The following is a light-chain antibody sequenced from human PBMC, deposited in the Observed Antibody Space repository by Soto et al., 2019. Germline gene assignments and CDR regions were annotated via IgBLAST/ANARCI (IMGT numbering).Light chain of an antibody. J-gene: IGLJ1*01. CDR2: NNN. V-gene: IGLV1-40*01. Sequence: QAVVKQPPSVSGAPGQRVTISCTGSSSNIGAGYDVHWYQRLPGTAPKVLIYNNNNRPSGVPDRFSGSKSGTSASLAITGLQAEDEADYYCQSYDSSLSGSYVFGTGTKLTVL. CDR3: QSYDSSLSGSYV. CDR1: SSNIGAGYD.